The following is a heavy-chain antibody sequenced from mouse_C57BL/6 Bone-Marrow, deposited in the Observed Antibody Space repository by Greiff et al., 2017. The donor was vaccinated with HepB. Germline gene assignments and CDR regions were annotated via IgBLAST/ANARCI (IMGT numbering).Heavy chain of an antibody. Sequence: QVQLQQPGAELVRPGTSVKLSCKASGYTFTSYWMHWVKQRPGQGLEWIGVIDPSDSYTNYNQKFKGKATLTVDTSSSTAYMQLSSLTSEDSAVYYCAIRRTTMVTRYYAMDYWGQGTSVTVSS. CDR2: IDPSDSYT. CDR3: AIRRTTMVTRYYAMDY. CDR1: GYTFTSYW. D-gene: IGHD2-2*01. J-gene: IGHJ4*01. V-gene: IGHV1-59*01.